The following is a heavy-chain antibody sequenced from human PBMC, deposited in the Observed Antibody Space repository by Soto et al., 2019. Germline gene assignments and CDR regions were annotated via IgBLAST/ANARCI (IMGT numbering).Heavy chain of an antibody. V-gene: IGHV1-69*13. Sequence: SVKVSCKASGGIFSGHGVRWVRQAPGQGLEWMGGIIPVVGTTKYTQKFQGRVTITADESTSTGQMQLSSLRTEDTAVYYGANDREYYDQSSGYYRFDNWGQGTLVTVSS. CDR1: GGIFSGHG. CDR2: IIPVVGTT. J-gene: IGHJ4*02. CDR3: ANDREYYDQSSGYYRFDN. D-gene: IGHD3-22*01.